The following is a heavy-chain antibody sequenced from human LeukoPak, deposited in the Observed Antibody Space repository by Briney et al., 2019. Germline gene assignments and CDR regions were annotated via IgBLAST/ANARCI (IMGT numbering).Heavy chain of an antibody. Sequence: SETLSLTCTVSGGSISSRSYYWGWIRQPPGKGLEWIGTFYYGENTYYNPSLKSRVTVSVDTSKNQFSLGLSSVTAADTAVYYCARHPYGDKVFFDYWGQGALVTVSS. CDR2: FYYGENT. V-gene: IGHV4-39*01. CDR1: GGSISSRSYY. J-gene: IGHJ4*02. D-gene: IGHD4-23*01. CDR3: ARHPYGDKVFFDY.